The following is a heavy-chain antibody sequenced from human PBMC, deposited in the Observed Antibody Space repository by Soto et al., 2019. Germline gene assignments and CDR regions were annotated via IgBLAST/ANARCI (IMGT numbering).Heavy chain of an antibody. CDR3: ASDPYYYDSSGYHPPSAGYFAL. CDR1: GYTFTSYG. V-gene: IGHV1-18*01. J-gene: IGHJ2*01. D-gene: IGHD3-22*01. Sequence: QVQLVQSGAEVKKPGASVKVSCKASGYTFTSYGISWVRQAPGQGLEWMGWISAYNGNTNYAQKLQGRVTMTTDTSTSTAYRALRSPRSDDTSVYYCASDPYYYDSSGYHPPSAGYFALWGRGTLVTVSS. CDR2: ISAYNGNT.